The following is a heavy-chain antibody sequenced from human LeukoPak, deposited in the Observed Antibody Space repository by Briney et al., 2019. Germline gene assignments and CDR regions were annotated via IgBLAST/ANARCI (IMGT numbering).Heavy chain of an antibody. D-gene: IGHD3-22*01. V-gene: IGHV4-59*12. CDR1: GGSISSYY. CDR3: ARGSRLIWFDP. J-gene: IGHJ5*02. Sequence: PSETLSLTCTVSGGSISSYYWSWIRQPPGKGLEWIGYIYHSGSTYYNPSLKSRVTISVDRSKNQFSLKLSSVTAADTAVYYCARGSRLIWFDPWGQGTLVTVS. CDR2: IYHSGST.